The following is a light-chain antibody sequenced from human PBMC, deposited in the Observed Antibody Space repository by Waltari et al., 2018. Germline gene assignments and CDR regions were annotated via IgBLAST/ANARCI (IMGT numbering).Light chain of an antibody. CDR2: KAS. CDR1: QSISNW. CDR3: QQYNYYWT. Sequence: DIQMTQSPSTLSASVGDRVTITCLASQSISNWLVWYQQKPGKVPKLLIYKASTLETGVPSRFSGSGSGTEFTLTISNLQPDDFATYYCQQYNYYWTFGQGTKVEI. V-gene: IGKV1-5*03. J-gene: IGKJ1*01.